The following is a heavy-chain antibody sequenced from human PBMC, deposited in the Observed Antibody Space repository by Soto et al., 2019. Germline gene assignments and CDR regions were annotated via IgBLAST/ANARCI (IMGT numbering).Heavy chain of an antibody. CDR1: DSTIRRYA. Sequence: GSLRLSCAASDSTIRRYAMSWVRQAPGKGLEWVSGITGNSARIYYADSVKGRFSISRDNSKNTLYLQMDTLRAEDAAVYYCAKNGDFDYDAFDVWGQGTVVTVSS. CDR2: ITGNSARI. J-gene: IGHJ3*01. D-gene: IGHD3-16*01. CDR3: AKNGDFDYDAFDV. V-gene: IGHV3-23*01.